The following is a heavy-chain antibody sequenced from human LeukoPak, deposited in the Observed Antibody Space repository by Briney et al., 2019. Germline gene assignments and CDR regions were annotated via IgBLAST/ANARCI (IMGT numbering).Heavy chain of an antibody. V-gene: IGHV1-69*06. CDR1: GGTFSSYA. Sequence: ASVEVSCKASGGTFSSYAISWVRQAPGQGLEWMGGIIPIFGTANYAQKFQGRVTITADKSTSTAYMELSSLRSEDTAVYYCARSSVGPYSSSSGWFDPWGQGTLVTVSS. CDR3: ARSSVGPYSSSSGWFDP. CDR2: IIPIFGTA. D-gene: IGHD6-6*01. J-gene: IGHJ5*02.